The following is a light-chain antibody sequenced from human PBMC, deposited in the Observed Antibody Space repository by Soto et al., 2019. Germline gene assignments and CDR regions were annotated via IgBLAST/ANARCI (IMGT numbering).Light chain of an antibody. Sequence: DIQMTQSPSSLSASVGDRVTITCRASQTVSTYLNWYQQELGKAPKLLIYAASTLQSGVPSRFSGRGSGTYFTLTISTLQPEDIATYYCQQYNSYSWTFGQGTKVEIK. CDR2: AAS. J-gene: IGKJ1*01. CDR1: QTVSTY. CDR3: QQYNSYSWT. V-gene: IGKV1-39*01.